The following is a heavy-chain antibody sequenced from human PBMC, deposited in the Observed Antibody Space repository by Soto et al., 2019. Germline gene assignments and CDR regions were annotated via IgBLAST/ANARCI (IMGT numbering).Heavy chain of an antibody. V-gene: IGHV1-69*13. CDR2: IIPIIGTA. CDR3: AREKKPKHYYYYGMDV. Sequence: SVKVSCKASGGTFSSYAISWVRQAPGQGLEWMGGIIPIIGTANYAQKFQGRVTITADESTSTAYMELSSLRSEDTAVYYCAREKKPKHYYYYGMDVWGQGTTVTVSS. J-gene: IGHJ6*02. CDR1: GGTFSSYA.